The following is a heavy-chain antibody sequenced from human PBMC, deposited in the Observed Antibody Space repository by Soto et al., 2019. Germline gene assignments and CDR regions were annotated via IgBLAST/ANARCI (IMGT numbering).Heavy chain of an antibody. Sequence: EVQLVESGGGLVQPGGSLKLSCAASGFTFSDSAMHWVRQASGKGLEWVGRIRSKPNNYATAYAASVKGRFTISRDDSKITAYLQMNSLKTEDTAVYYCTRHVADFWGQGTLVTVSS. CDR1: GFTFSDSA. CDR2: IRSKPNNYAT. V-gene: IGHV3-73*01. J-gene: IGHJ4*02. CDR3: TRHVADF.